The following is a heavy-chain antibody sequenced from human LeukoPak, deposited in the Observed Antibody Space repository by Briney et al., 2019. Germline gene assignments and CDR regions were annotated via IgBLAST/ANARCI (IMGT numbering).Heavy chain of an antibody. J-gene: IGHJ4*02. CDR3: ARESYGSGSYYPVNYFDY. V-gene: IGHV4-30-4*01. Sequence: SETLSLTCTVSGGSISNGDYYWSWIRQPPGKGLEWIGYIYYSGSTYYNPSLKSRVTISVDTSKNQFSLELSSVTAADTAVYYCARESYGSGSYYPVNYFDYWGQGTLVTVSS. CDR2: IYYSGST. D-gene: IGHD3-10*01. CDR1: GGSISNGDYY.